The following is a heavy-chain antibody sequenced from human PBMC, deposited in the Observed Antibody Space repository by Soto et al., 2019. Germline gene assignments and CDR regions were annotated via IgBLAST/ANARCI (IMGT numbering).Heavy chain of an antibody. CDR3: AKDGVAHIPLYTSGSSYDH. Sequence: WGSLRLSCAASGFIFISYAIIFFRHSPFKWLEWVSAISGSDGSTYYADSVKGRFTISRDNSRNTLYLQMNSLRAEDTAVYYCAKDGVAHIPLYTSGSSYDHWGQGTLVTVSS. CDR1: GFIFISYA. CDR2: ISGSDGST. J-gene: IGHJ4*02. D-gene: IGHD3-22*01. V-gene: IGHV3-23*01.